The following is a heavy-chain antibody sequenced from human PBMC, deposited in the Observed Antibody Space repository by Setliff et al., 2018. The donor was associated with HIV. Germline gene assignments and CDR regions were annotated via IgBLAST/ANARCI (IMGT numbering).Heavy chain of an antibody. CDR3: ARPFLMTTGFDY. D-gene: IGHD4-17*01. V-gene: IGHV1-3*01. Sequence: GASVKVSCKASGYTFTSYAMHWVRLAPGQRLEWMGWINAGNGNTKYSQKFQGRVTITRDTSASTAYMELSSLRSEDTAVYYCARPFLMTTGFDYWGQGTLVTVSS. J-gene: IGHJ4*02. CDR2: INAGNGNT. CDR1: GYTFTSYA.